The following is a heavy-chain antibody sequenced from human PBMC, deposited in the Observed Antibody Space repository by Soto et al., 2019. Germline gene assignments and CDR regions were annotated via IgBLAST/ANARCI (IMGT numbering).Heavy chain of an antibody. CDR1: GFTFDDYT. Sequence: GGSLRLSCAASGFTFDDYTMHWVRQAPGKGLEWVSLISWDGGSTYYADSVKGRFTISRDNSKNSLYLQMNSLRTEDTALYYCAKVFFPDSSGSMEYYFDYWGQGTLVTVSS. CDR2: ISWDGGST. V-gene: IGHV3-43*01. J-gene: IGHJ4*02. D-gene: IGHD6-19*01. CDR3: AKVFFPDSSGSMEYYFDY.